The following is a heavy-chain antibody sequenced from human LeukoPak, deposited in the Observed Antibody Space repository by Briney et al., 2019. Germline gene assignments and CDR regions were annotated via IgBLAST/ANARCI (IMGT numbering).Heavy chain of an antibody. V-gene: IGHV1-69*05. CDR3: ARHTRHYYDSSGDAFDI. J-gene: IGHJ3*02. Sequence: SVKVSCKASGGTFSSYAISWVRQAPGQGLEWMGGSIPIFGTANYAQKFQGRVTITTDESTSTAYMELSSLRSEDTAVYYCARHTRHYYDSSGDAFDIWGQGTMVTVSS. CDR1: GGTFSSYA. D-gene: IGHD3-22*01. CDR2: SIPIFGTA.